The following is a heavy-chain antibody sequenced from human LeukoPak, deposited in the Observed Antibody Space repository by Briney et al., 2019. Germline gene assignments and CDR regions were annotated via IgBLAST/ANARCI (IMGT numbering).Heavy chain of an antibody. D-gene: IGHD3-3*01. Sequence: GGSLRLSCAAFSGYWMTWVRQAPGKGLEWVANIKQDGSEKYYVDSVKGRFTISRDNAKNTLSLQMDSLRAEDTAIYYCAKHWSDEVIGFFDNWGQGTLVTVSS. CDR1: SGYW. V-gene: IGHV3-7*03. J-gene: IGHJ4*02. CDR3: AKHWSDEVIGFFDN. CDR2: IKQDGSEK.